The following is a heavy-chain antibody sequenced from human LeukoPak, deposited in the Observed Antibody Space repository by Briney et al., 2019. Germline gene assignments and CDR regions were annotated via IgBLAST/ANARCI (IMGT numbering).Heavy chain of an antibody. D-gene: IGHD6-25*01. CDR3: ARLGIAAGDY. J-gene: IGHJ4*02. V-gene: IGHV5-51*01. CDR1: GSSFTHSW. CDR2: VYPGDPDI. Sequence: GAPLKISCQAPGSSFTHSWIAWVRPLHGKGLEWMGLVYPGDPDIRYNPSFQGQVTISADTSIDTAYLYWTSLKASDTAIYYCARLGIAAGDYWGQGTLVTVST.